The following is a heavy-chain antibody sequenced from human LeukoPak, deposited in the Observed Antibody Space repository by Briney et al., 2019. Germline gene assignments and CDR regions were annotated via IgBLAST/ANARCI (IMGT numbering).Heavy chain of an antibody. CDR2: IYYSGST. J-gene: IGHJ4*02. CDR3: ASLYHYGSGSYNDY. D-gene: IGHD3-10*01. Sequence: SQTLSLTCTVSGGSISSGDYYWSWIRQPPGKGLEWIGYIYYSGSTNYNPSLKSRVTISVDTSKNQFSLKLSSVTAADTAVYYCASLYHYGSGSYNDYWGQGTLVTVSS. V-gene: IGHV4-30-4*01. CDR1: GGSISSGDYY.